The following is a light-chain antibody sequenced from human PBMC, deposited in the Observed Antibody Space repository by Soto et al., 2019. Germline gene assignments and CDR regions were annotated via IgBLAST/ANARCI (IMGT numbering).Light chain of an antibody. CDR3: QQSYSTPLT. CDR1: QSISSY. J-gene: IGKJ4*01. V-gene: IGKV1-39*01. CDR2: DAS. Sequence: DIQMTQSPSSLSASVGDRVTITCRASQSISSYLNWYQQKPGKAPKLLIYDASSLESGVPSRFSGSGSGTDFTLTISSLPSEDSATYYYQQSYSTPLTFGGGTKVEIK.